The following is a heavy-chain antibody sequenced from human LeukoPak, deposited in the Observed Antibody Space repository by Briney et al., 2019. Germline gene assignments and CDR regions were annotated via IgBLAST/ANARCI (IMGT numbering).Heavy chain of an antibody. CDR1: GYTFTGYY. D-gene: IGHD2-2*01. V-gene: IGHV1-2*02. CDR3: ARGCCSRTSCYLLDY. Sequence: ASVKVSCKASGYTFTGYYIHWVRQAPGQGLEWMGWINPNSGGTNYAQKFQGRVTMTRDTSISTAYMELSRLRSDDTAVYYCARGCCSRTSCYLLDYWGQGTLVTVSS. CDR2: INPNSGGT. J-gene: IGHJ4*02.